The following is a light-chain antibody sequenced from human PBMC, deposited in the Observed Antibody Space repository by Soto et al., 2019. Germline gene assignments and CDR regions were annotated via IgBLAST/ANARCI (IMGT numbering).Light chain of an antibody. J-gene: IGKJ4*01. V-gene: IGKV3-15*01. Sequence: ETVTTQSPCALSVSPEERAPLSCRATQSVSSNLAWYQQKPGQPPRLLIYDASTRATGIPARFSGGGSGTEFTLTISSLQSEDFTVYYCQHYNKWPLTFGGGAKVDIK. CDR3: QHYNKWPLT. CDR2: DAS. CDR1: QSVSSN.